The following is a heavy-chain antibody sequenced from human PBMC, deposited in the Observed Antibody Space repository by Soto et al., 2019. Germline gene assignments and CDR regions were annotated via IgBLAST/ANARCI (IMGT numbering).Heavy chain of an antibody. CDR1: GYTYTSYD. CDR3: ARVGSSDYYYYYYMDV. V-gene: IGHV1-8*01. Sequence: ASVNVSCKASGYTYTSYDINWVRQATRQGLEWMGWMNPNSGNTGYAQKFQGRVTMTRNTSISTAYMELSSLRSEDTAVYYCARVGSSDYYYYYYMDVWGKGTTVTVSS. D-gene: IGHD1-26*01. J-gene: IGHJ6*03. CDR2: MNPNSGNT.